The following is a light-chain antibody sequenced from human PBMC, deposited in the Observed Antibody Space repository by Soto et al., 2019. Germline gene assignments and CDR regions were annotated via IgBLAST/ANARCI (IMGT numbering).Light chain of an antibody. J-gene: IGKJ1*01. CDR1: QDINVY. CDR3: QQFAISTT. V-gene: IGKV1-39*01. CDR2: SAS. Sequence: DIQMTQSPSSVSASVGDTVTITCRASQDINVYLNWYQQKPGEVPKLLIYSASSLHSGVPSRFTGSGSGTDFTLTISSLQPDDFATYYCQQFAISTTFGQGTKVDIK.